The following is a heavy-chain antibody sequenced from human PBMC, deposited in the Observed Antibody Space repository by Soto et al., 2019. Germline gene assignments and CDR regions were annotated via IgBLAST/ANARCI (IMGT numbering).Heavy chain of an antibody. J-gene: IGHJ4*02. V-gene: IGHV3-23*01. CDR2: ISGSGGST. Sequence: PGGSLRLSCAASGFTFSSYAMSWVRQAPGKGLEWVSAISGSGGSTYYADSVKGRFTISRDNSKNTLYLQMNSLRAEDTAVFYCAKALVHSIAVADNFDYWGQGTLVTVSS. CDR1: GFTFSSYA. CDR3: AKALVHSIAVADNFDY. D-gene: IGHD6-19*01.